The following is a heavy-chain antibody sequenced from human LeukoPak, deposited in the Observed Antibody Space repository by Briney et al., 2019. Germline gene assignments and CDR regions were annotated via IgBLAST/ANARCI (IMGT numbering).Heavy chain of an antibody. CDR3: ASSYSSSWVDY. V-gene: IGHV4-59*11. CDR2: IYYSGSP. Sequence: SETLSLTCTVSGGSISSRHWSWIRQPPGKGLEWIGYIYYSGSPNYNPSLKSRVTISVDTSKNQFSLKLSSVTAADTAVYYCASSYSSSWVDYWGQGTLVTVSS. J-gene: IGHJ4*02. CDR1: GGSISSRH. D-gene: IGHD6-13*01.